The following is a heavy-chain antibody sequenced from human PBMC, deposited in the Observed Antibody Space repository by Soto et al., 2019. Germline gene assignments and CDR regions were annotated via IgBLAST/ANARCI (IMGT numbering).Heavy chain of an antibody. CDR3: ARVIRMVSTPMNLDY. D-gene: IGHD5-18*01. CDR1: GGSISSGGYY. CDR2: IYYSGST. V-gene: IGHV4-31*03. J-gene: IGHJ4*02. Sequence: QVQLQESGPGLVKPSQTLSLTCTVSGGSISSGGYYWSWIRQHPGKGLEWIGYIYYSGSTYYNPSRKSRVTISVDKSKHQFSLKLSSVTAADTAVYYCARVIRMVSTPMNLDYWGQGTLVTVSS.